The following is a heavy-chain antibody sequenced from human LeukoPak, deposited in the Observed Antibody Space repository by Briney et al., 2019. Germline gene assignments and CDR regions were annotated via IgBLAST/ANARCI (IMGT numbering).Heavy chain of an antibody. Sequence: GGSLRLSYAASGFSVSSNYMSWVRQAPGKGLEWVSVIYSGGSTYYADSVKGRFTTSRDNSKNTLYLQMKSLRAEDTAVYYCARTDETAPAEDFQHWGQGTLVTVSS. J-gene: IGHJ1*01. CDR3: ARTDETAPAEDFQH. D-gene: IGHD2-21*02. V-gene: IGHV3-53*01. CDR2: IYSGGST. CDR1: GFSVSSNY.